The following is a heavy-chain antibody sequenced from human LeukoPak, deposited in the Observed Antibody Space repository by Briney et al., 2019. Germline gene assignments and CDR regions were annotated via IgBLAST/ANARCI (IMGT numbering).Heavy chain of an antibody. D-gene: IGHD6-13*01. CDR1: GYTFTGHF. V-gene: IGHV1-2*02. Sequence: ASVKVSCKASGYTFTGHFMHWVRQAPGQGLEWMGWINPDSGGTNYAQKFQGRVTMTRDTSISTGYMELSSLRSDDTAVYYCARVDEGYTSTWYYYWGQGTLVTVSS. CDR3: ARVDEGYTSTWYYY. J-gene: IGHJ4*02. CDR2: INPDSGGT.